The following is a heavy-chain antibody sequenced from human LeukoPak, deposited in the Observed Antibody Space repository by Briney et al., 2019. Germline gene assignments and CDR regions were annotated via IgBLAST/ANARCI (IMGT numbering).Heavy chain of an antibody. CDR3: AREGSGSYHNWFDP. D-gene: IGHD1-26*01. J-gene: IGHJ5*02. CDR1: GGSISSGDYY. Sequence: TSETLSLTCTVSGGSISSGDYYWSWIRQPPGKGLEWIGYIYYSGNTYYNPSLKSRVTISVDTSENQFSLKLSSVTAADTAVYYCAREGSGSYHNWFDPWGQGTLVTVSS. CDR2: IYYSGNT. V-gene: IGHV4-30-4*08.